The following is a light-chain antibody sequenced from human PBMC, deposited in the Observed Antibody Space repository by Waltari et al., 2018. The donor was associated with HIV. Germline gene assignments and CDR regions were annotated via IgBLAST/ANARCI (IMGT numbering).Light chain of an antibody. CDR2: GAS. J-gene: IGKJ2*01. CDR1: QSVSSN. V-gene: IGKV3-15*01. CDR3: QQYINRPPYT. Sequence: EIVMTQSPATLSVSPGERATLSCRASQSVSSNLVWYQQKPGQAPRLLIYGASTRAPGVPARFSGSGSGTEFTLTISSLQSEDFAVYYCQQYINRPPYTFGQGTKLEI.